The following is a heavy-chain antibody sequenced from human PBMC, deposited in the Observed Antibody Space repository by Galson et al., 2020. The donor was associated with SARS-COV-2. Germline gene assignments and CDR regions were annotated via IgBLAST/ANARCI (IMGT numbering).Heavy chain of an antibody. CDR3: ARGANWFDP. Sequence: GGSLRLTCAASGFTFSSYGMHWVRQAPGKGLEWVAVIWYDGSNKYYADSVKGRFTISRDNSKNTLYLQMNSLRAEDTAVYYCARGANWFDPWGQGTLVTVSS. V-gene: IGHV3-33*01. CDR1: GFTFSSYG. J-gene: IGHJ5*02. CDR2: IWYDGSNK.